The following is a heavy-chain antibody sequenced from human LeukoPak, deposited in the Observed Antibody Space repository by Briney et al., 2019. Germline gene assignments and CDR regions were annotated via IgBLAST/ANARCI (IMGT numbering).Heavy chain of an antibody. J-gene: IGHJ4*02. CDR1: GFTFSSYW. CDR3: ARDKGYYYDSSGRAGLDY. Sequence: PGGSLRLSCAASGFTFSSYWMSWVRQAPGKGLEWVAVIWYDGSNKYYADSVKGRFTISRDNSKNTLYLQMNSLRAEDTAVYYCARDKGYYYDSSGRAGLDYWGQGTLVTVSS. D-gene: IGHD3-22*01. V-gene: IGHV3-33*08. CDR2: IWYDGSNK.